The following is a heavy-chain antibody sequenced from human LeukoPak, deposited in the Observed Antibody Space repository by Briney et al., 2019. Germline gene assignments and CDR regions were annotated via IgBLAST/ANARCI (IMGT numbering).Heavy chain of an antibody. CDR2: IYYSGST. Sequence: SQTLSLTCTVSGGSISSGGYYWSWIRQHPGKGLEWIGYIYYSGSTYYNPSLKSRVTISVDTSKNQFSLKLSSVTAADTAVYYCARDRLVVPAVNYYYGMDVWGKGATVTVSS. CDR3: ARDRLVVPAVNYYYGMDV. D-gene: IGHD2-2*01. CDR1: GGSISSGGYY. J-gene: IGHJ6*04. V-gene: IGHV4-31*03.